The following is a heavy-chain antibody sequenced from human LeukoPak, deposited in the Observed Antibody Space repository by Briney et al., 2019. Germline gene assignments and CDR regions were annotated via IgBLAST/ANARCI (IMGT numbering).Heavy chain of an antibody. V-gene: IGHV1-8*02. J-gene: IGHJ6*02. CDR3: ARDRYSGSYYISIPYYYYYYGMDV. D-gene: IGHD1-26*01. CDR2: MNPNSGNT. Sequence: ASAKVSCKASGGTFSSYAISWVRQATGQGLEWMGWMNPNSGNTGYAQKFQGRVTMTRNTSISTAYMELSSLRSEDTAVYYCARDRYSGSYYISIPYYYYYYGMDVWGQGTTVTVSS. CDR1: GGTFSSYA.